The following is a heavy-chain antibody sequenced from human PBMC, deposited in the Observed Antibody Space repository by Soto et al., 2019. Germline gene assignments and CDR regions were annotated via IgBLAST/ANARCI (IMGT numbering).Heavy chain of an antibody. J-gene: IGHJ5*02. D-gene: IGHD3-10*01. Sequence: QVQLQESGPGLVKPSQTLSLTCTVSGGSIRSGDYYWSWIRQPPGKGLEWIGYIYYSGSTSYNPSLKSRVTISVDTSKNQFSLKLSSVTAADTAVYYCARGPSYYNSARGWFDPWGQGTLVTVSS. CDR3: ARGPSYYNSARGWFDP. CDR2: IYYSGST. V-gene: IGHV4-30-4*01. CDR1: GGSIRSGDYY.